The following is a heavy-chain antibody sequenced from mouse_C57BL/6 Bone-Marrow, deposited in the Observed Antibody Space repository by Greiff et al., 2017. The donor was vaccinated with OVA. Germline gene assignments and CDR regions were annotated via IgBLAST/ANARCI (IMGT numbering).Heavy chain of an antibody. CDR1: GYSITSGYY. Sequence: DVKLQESGPGLVKPSQSLSLTCSVTGYSITSGYYWNWIRQFPGNKLEWMGYISYDGSNNYNPSLKNRISITRDTSKNQFFLKLNSVTTEDTATYYCARRGAYYYGMDYWGQGTSVTVSS. D-gene: IGHD3-1*01. J-gene: IGHJ4*01. V-gene: IGHV3-6*01. CDR2: ISYDGSN. CDR3: ARRGAYYYGMDY.